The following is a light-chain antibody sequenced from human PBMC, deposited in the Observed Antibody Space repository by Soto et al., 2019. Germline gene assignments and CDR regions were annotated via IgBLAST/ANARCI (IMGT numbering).Light chain of an antibody. V-gene: IGLV2-14*02. Sequence: QSALTQPASVSGSPGESITISCTGTSSDVGTYNLVTWYQQHPGRVPKLILYEGNKRPSGVSSRFSASKSGNTASLTISGLQPEDEADYYCSSYTTSNTRQIVFGTGTKVTVL. CDR1: SSDVGTYNL. J-gene: IGLJ1*01. CDR2: EGN. CDR3: SSYTTSNTRQIV.